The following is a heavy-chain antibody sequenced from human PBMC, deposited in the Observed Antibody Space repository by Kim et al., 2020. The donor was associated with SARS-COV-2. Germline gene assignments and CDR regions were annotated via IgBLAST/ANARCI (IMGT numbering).Heavy chain of an antibody. D-gene: IGHD4-17*01. Sequence: GGSLRLSCAASGFTFSNAWMSWVRQAPGKGLEWVGRIKSKTDGGTTDYAAPVKGRFTISRDDSKNTLYLQMNSLKTEDTAVYYCTTDFTVTILDEYFQHWGQGTLVTVSS. CDR1: GFTFSNAW. V-gene: IGHV3-15*01. CDR3: TTDFTVTILDEYFQH. J-gene: IGHJ1*01. CDR2: IKSKTDGGTT.